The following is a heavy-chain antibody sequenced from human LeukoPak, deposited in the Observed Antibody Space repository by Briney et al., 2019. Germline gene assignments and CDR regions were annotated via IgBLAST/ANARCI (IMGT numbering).Heavy chain of an antibody. J-gene: IGHJ6*02. CDR3: ARGAAGTTPDYYYFGLDV. D-gene: IGHD1-7*01. CDR1: GYRFTNYW. Sequence: ESLKISCKGSGYRFTNYWIGCVRRLPGKELLWMGVIYPGGCDTRYSPSFQGQVTISADKSINTAHLQWSSLKASDTAMYYCARGAAGTTPDYYYFGLDVWGQGTTVRVSS. V-gene: IGHV5-51*01. CDR2: IYPGGCDT.